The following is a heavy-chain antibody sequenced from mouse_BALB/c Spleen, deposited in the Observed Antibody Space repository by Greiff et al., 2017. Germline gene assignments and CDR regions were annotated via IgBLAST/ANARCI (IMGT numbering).Heavy chain of an antibody. V-gene: IGHV4-1*02. CDR3: AHYGYDYAMDY. CDR1: GFDFSRYW. D-gene: IGHD1-2*01. CDR2: INPDSSTI. J-gene: IGHJ4*01. Sequence: EVKVIESGGGLVQPGGSLKLSCAASGFDFSRYWMSWVRQAPGKGLEWIGEINPDSSTINYTPSLKDKFIISRDNAKNTLYLQMSKVRSEDTALYYCAHYGYDYAMDYWGQGTSVTVSS.